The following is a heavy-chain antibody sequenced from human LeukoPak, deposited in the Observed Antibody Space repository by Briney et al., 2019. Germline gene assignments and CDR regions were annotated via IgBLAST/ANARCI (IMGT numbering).Heavy chain of an antibody. J-gene: IGHJ4*02. CDR3: AKDLASYGYTGDY. Sequence: GRSLRLSCAASGFTFSSYGMHWVRQAPGKGLEWVAVISYDGSNKYYADSVKGRFTISRDNSKNTLYLQMNSLRAEDTAVYYCAKDLASYGYTGDYWGQGTLVTVSS. D-gene: IGHD5-18*01. V-gene: IGHV3-30*18. CDR2: ISYDGSNK. CDR1: GFTFSSYG.